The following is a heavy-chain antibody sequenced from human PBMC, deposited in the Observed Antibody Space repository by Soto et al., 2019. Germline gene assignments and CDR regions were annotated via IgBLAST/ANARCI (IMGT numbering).Heavy chain of an antibody. D-gene: IGHD3-22*01. CDR2: INHSGST. Sequence: PSETLSLTCAVYGGSFSGYYWSWIRQPPGKGLEWIGEINHSGSTNYNPSLKSRVTISVDTSKNQFSLKLSSVTAADTAVYYCARGDGGGYYLYAFDIWGQGTMV. J-gene: IGHJ3*02. CDR3: ARGDGGGYYLYAFDI. V-gene: IGHV4-34*01. CDR1: GGSFSGYY.